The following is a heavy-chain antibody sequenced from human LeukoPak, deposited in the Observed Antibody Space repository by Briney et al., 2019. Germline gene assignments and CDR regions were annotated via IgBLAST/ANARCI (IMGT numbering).Heavy chain of an antibody. J-gene: IGHJ3*02. V-gene: IGHV1-46*01. D-gene: IGHD3-16*01. CDR2: INPSGGST. Sequence: ASVPVSCKASGYTFTSYYMHWVRQAPGQGLEWMGIINPSGGSTSYAQKFQGRVTMTRDTSTSTVYMELSSLRSEDTAVYYCVGVPPRNAFDIWGQGTMVTVSS. CDR1: GYTFTSYY. CDR3: VGVPPRNAFDI.